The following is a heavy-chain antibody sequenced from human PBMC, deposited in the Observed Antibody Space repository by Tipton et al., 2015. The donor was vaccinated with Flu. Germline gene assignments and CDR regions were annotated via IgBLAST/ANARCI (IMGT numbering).Heavy chain of an antibody. D-gene: IGHD1-26*01. J-gene: IGHJ5*02. CDR3: ARERGGSYLRWFDP. CDR1: GGSISSGGYY. Sequence: TLSLTCTVSGGSISSGGYYWSWIRQHPGKGLEWIGYIYYSGSTYYNPSLKSRVTISVDTSKNQFPLKLSSVTAADTAVYYCARERGGSYLRWFDPWGQGTLVTVSS. CDR2: IYYSGST. V-gene: IGHV4-31*03.